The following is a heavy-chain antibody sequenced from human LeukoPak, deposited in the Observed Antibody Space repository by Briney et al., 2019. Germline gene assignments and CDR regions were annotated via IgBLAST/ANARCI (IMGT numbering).Heavy chain of an antibody. J-gene: IGHJ4*02. CDR1: GYSISSGYY. V-gene: IGHV4-38-2*01. CDR2: IYHSGST. CDR3: ARHRGFDYGDYELDY. D-gene: IGHD4-17*01. Sequence: SETLSLTCAVSGYSISSGYYWGWIRQPPGKGLEWIGSIYHSGSTYYNPSLKSRVTISVDTPKNQLSLNLSSVTAADTAVYYCARHRGFDYGDYELDYWGQETLVTVSS.